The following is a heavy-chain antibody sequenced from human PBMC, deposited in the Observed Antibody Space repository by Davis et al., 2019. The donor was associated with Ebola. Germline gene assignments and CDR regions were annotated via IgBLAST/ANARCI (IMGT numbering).Heavy chain of an antibody. Sequence: MPSETLSLTCTVSGGSIRSGGYYWSWIRQHPGKGLEWIGYIYYSGSTYHNPSLKRRVNISVDTSKNQFSLKLSSVTAADTAVYYCARGSSIGDYWGQGTLVTVSS. V-gene: IGHV4-31*03. CDR1: GGSIRSGGYY. CDR2: IYYSGST. CDR3: ARGSSIGDY. J-gene: IGHJ4*02. D-gene: IGHD6-13*01.